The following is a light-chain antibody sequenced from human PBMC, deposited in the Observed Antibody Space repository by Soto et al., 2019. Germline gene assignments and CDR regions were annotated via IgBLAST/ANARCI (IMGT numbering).Light chain of an antibody. J-gene: IGKJ5*01. CDR1: QAINTY. CDR3: QESYSTLLIT. Sequence: DIQMTQSPSFLSASVGDRVTISCRASQAINTYLNWYQQKPCKAPKILIYGTSDLQNGVPSRFTGGGSGTDFTLTISSLQPEDFATYSCQESYSTLLITFGQGTLLE. CDR2: GTS. V-gene: IGKV1-39*01.